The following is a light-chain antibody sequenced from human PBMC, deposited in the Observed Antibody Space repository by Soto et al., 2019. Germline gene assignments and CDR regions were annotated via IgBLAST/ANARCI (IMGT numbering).Light chain of an antibody. V-gene: IGKV3-15*01. CDR2: DAS. CDR1: QTIRSD. Sequence: EIVMTQSPVTLSVSPGERATLSCRASQTIRSDLAWYQQKPVQAPRLLISDASTRATSIPARFNGSGSGTEFTLAISSLQSEDFAIYYCHQYNTWPLTFGGGTKVEIK. J-gene: IGKJ4*01. CDR3: HQYNTWPLT.